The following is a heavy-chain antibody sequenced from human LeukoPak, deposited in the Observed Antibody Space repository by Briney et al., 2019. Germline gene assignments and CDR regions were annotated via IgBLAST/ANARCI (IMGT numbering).Heavy chain of an antibody. CDR2: ISSSSSYI. CDR1: GFTFSSYS. J-gene: IGHJ4*02. D-gene: IGHD3-9*01. Sequence: GGSLRLSCAAPGFTFSSYSMNWVRQAPGKGLEWVSSISSSSSYIYYADSVKGRFTISRDNAKNSLYLQMNSLRAEDTAVYYCARDALGDILTGYYFDYWGQGTLVTVSS. CDR3: ARDALGDILTGYYFDY. V-gene: IGHV3-21*01.